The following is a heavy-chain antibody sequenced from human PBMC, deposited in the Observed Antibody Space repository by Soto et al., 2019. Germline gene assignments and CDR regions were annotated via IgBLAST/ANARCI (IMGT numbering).Heavy chain of an antibody. CDR2: IWYDGSNK. CDR1: GFTFSSYG. J-gene: IGHJ4*02. CDR3: VRGACSRTSCYDY. D-gene: IGHD2-2*01. V-gene: IGHV3-33*01. Sequence: GGSLRLSCAASGFTFSSYGMHWVRQAPGKGLEWVAVIWYDGSNKYYVDSVKGRFTISRDNSKNTLSLQMNSLRAEDTAMYYCVRGACSRTSCYDYWGQGTLVTVSS.